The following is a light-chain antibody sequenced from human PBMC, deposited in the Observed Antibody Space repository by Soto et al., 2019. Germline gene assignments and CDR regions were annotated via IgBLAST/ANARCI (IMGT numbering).Light chain of an antibody. J-gene: IGKJ1*01. Sequence: PSTLAAFVGNKKTITCRASQSISSLLSLYQQKRGKAPKLLIYKASSLESAVPSRFSGSGSGTKFTLTISSLQPDDFATYYCQHYFSYPWTLGQGTKV. CDR3: QHYFSYPWT. V-gene: IGKV1-5*03. CDR1: QSISSL. CDR2: KAS.